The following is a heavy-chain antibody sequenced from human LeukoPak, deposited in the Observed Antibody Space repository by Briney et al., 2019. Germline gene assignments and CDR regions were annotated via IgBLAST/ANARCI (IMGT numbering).Heavy chain of an antibody. D-gene: IGHD2/OR15-2a*01. Sequence: ASVNVSCKASGYTFTSYGISWVRQAPGQGLEWMGWISAYNGNTNYAQKLQGRVTMTTDTSTSTAYMELRSLRSDDTAVYYCATGFLWERLDVFDIWGQGTMVTVSS. CDR3: ATGFLWERLDVFDI. V-gene: IGHV1-18*01. CDR1: GYTFTSYG. J-gene: IGHJ3*02. CDR2: ISAYNGNT.